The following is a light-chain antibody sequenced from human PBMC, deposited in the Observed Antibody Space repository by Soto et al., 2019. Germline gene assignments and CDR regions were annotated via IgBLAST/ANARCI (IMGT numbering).Light chain of an antibody. CDR1: SSDVGVYDR. J-gene: IGLJ3*02. Sequence: QSALTQPASVSGSPGQSISISCTGTSSDVGVYDRVSWYQHHPGKAPKLLIYEVTNRPSGVSTRFSGSKSANTASLTISGLQPEDEASYYCASYTRVDSWVFGGGTKVTVL. CDR3: ASYTRVDSWV. CDR2: EVT. V-gene: IGLV2-14*01.